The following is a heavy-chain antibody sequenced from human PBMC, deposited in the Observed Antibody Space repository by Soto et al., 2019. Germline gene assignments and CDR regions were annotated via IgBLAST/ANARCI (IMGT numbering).Heavy chain of an antibody. Sequence: SETLSLTCTVSGGSIFSSYWTWIRQPPGKGLEWIGNVYYSGSTNYNPSLKSRITISVDTSKNQFSLNLSSVTAADTAVYYCARVPAASSGSAPWGQGTLVPVPS. CDR2: VYYSGST. D-gene: IGHD2-15*01. V-gene: IGHV4-59*01. CDR1: GGSIFSSY. J-gene: IGHJ5*02. CDR3: ARVPAASSGSAP.